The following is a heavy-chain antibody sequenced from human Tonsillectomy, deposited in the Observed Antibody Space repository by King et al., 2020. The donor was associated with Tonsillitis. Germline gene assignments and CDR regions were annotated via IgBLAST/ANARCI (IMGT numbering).Heavy chain of an antibody. J-gene: IGHJ4*02. V-gene: IGHV4-34*01. CDR1: GGSFSGYY. CDR3: ARGLGRAFDY. D-gene: IGHD7-27*01. Sequence: VQLQQWGAGLLKPSETLSLTCAVYGGSFSGYYWSWIRQPPGKGLEWIGEINHSGSTNYNPSLKSRVTITVDTSKNQFFLKLSSVTAADTAVYYCARGLGRAFDYWGQGTLVTVSS. CDR2: INHSGST.